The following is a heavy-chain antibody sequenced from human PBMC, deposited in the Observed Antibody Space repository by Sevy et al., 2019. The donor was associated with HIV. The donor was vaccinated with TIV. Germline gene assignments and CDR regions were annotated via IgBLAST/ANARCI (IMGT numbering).Heavy chain of an antibody. CDR1: GASISRSYW. V-gene: IGHV4-4*02. CDR2: VYHSGST. J-gene: IGHJ4*02. D-gene: IGHD3-3*01. CDR3: ARKHQYSVFWPYFFDY. Sequence: SETLSLTCSVSGASISRSYWWTWVRQSPGKGLEWIGEVYHSGSTNYNPSLKSRVTISVDKSKNQFSLMLTSVTAAETAIYFGARKHQYSVFWPYFFDYWGQGTLVTASS.